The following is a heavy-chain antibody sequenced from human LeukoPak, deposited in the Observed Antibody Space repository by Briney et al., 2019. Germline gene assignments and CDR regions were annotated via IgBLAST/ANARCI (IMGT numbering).Heavy chain of an antibody. D-gene: IGHD3-22*01. Sequence: ASVKVSCKVSGYTLTELSMHWVRQAPGKGLEWMGGFDPEDGETIYAQKFQGRVTMTEDTSTDAAYMELSSLRSEDTAVYYCATGRGGYYDSSGQFYWGQGTLVTVSS. J-gene: IGHJ4*02. CDR3: ATGRGGYYDSSGQFY. CDR2: FDPEDGET. V-gene: IGHV1-24*01. CDR1: GYTLTELS.